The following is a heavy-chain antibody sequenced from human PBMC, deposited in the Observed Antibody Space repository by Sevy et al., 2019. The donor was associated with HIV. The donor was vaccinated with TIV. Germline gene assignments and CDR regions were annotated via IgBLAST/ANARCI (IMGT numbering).Heavy chain of an antibody. J-gene: IGHJ4*02. Sequence: GGSLRLSCTGSGFTFGDYAMSWFRQAPGMGLEWVGFIRSKDYGGATEYAASVKGRFTISREDSKSIADLQMNSLKTEDTAVYYCTKGYYYDSSGYFDYWGQGTLVTVSS. D-gene: IGHD3-22*01. CDR2: IRSKDYGGAT. V-gene: IGHV3-49*03. CDR3: TKGYYYDSSGYFDY. CDR1: GFTFGDYA.